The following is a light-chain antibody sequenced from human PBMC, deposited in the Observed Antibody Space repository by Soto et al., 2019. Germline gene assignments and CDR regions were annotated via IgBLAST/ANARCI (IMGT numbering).Light chain of an antibody. V-gene: IGKV3-20*01. Sequence: EIVLTQSPGTLSLSPGEGATLSCRASQSVSSSYLAWYQQTPGQAPRLLIYGASSRATGIPDRFSGSGSGTDFTLTISRLEPEDFAVYYCQQYGSSPRTFGQGTKVDIK. CDR3: QQYGSSPRT. CDR1: QSVSSSY. CDR2: GAS. J-gene: IGKJ1*01.